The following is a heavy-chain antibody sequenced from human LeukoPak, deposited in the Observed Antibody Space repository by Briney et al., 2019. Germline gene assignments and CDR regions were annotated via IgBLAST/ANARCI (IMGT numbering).Heavy chain of an antibody. CDR1: GFNFGDYG. V-gene: IGHV3-33*08. CDR3: AREGGFSYYDILTGYYYFDY. J-gene: IGHJ4*02. D-gene: IGHD3-9*01. Sequence: PGGSLRLSCAASGFNFGDYGMHWVRQAPGEGLEWVAVIWYDGSNKYYADSVKGRFTISRDNSKNTLYLQMNSLRAEDTAVYYCAREGGFSYYDILTGYYYFDYWGQGTLVTVSS. CDR2: IWYDGSNK.